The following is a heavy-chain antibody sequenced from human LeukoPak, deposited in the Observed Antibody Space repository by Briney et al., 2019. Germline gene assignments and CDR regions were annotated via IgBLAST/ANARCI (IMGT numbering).Heavy chain of an antibody. CDR1: GFTFSSYS. V-gene: IGHV3-21*01. J-gene: IGHJ4*02. Sequence: GGSLRLSCAASGFTFSSYSMNWVRQAPGKGLEWVSSISSSSSYIYYADSVKGRYTISRDNAKNSLYLQMNSLRAEDTAVYYCARVSRPGPGLDYWGQGTLVTVSS. CDR2: ISSSSSYI. CDR3: ARVSRPGPGLDY.